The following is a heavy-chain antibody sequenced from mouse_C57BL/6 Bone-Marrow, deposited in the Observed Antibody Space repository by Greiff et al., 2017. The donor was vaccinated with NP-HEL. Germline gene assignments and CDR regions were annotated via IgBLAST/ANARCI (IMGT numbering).Heavy chain of an antibody. J-gene: IGHJ3*01. CDR1: GYSIISGYY. CDR3: AREGGYYGSPFAY. Sequence: EVQLQESGPGLVKPSQSLSLTCSVTGYSIISGYYWNWIRQFPGNKLEWMAYISYDGSTNYNQSLKNRISITRDISKNQFFLKLTSVTTEDTATYYCAREGGYYGSPFAYWGQGTLVTVSA. V-gene: IGHV3-6*01. CDR2: ISYDGST. D-gene: IGHD1-1*01.